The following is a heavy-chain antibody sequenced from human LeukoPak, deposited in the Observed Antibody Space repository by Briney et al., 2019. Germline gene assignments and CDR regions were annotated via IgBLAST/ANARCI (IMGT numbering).Heavy chain of an antibody. Sequence: GGSLRLSCAASGFTFSSYGMHWVRQAPGKGLEWVAVISYDGSNKYYADSVKGRFTISRDNSKNTLYLQMNSLRAEDTAVYYCASSYCSGGNCYPGRYWGQGTLVTVSS. D-gene: IGHD2-15*01. CDR3: ASSYCSGGNCYPGRY. J-gene: IGHJ4*02. V-gene: IGHV3-30*03. CDR1: GFTFSSYG. CDR2: ISYDGSNK.